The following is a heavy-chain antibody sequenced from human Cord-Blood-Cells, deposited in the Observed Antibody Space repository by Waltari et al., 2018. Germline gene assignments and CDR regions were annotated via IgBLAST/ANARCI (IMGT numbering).Heavy chain of an antibody. V-gene: IGHV4-34*01. Sequence: QVQLQQWGAGLLKPSETLSLPCAVYGGSFSGYYWSWIRQSPGKGLEWIGEINHSGSTNYNPSLKSRVTISVDTSKNQFSLKLSSVTAADTAVYYCARATIFGVVINAFDIWGQGTMVTVSS. J-gene: IGHJ3*02. CDR3: ARATIFGVVINAFDI. CDR2: INHSGST. D-gene: IGHD3-3*01. CDR1: GGSFSGYY.